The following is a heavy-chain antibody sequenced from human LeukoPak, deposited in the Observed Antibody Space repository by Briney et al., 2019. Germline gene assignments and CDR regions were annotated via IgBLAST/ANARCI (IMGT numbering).Heavy chain of an antibody. CDR1: GYTCANCD. V-gene: IGHV1-8*01. CDR3: VSNPPATGDFNY. J-gene: IGHJ4*02. Sequence: ASVKVSCKTSGYTCANCDINWVRQTTGQGLEWMGWMSPNSGNTGYAQNFQGRFAMTRDTSISTVYMELSSLSSEDTAVYYCVSNPPATGDFNYWGQGTLVTVSS. D-gene: IGHD7-27*01. CDR2: MSPNSGNT.